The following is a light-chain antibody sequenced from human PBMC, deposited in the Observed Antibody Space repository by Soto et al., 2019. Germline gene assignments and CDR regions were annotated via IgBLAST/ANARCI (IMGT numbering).Light chain of an antibody. CDR3: QQYNKWPLFT. CDR1: QSVSSN. Sequence: EIVMTQSPVTLSVSPGERATLSCRASQSVSSNLAWYQQKPGQAPRLLMYGASTRATGIPARFSGSGSGTEFTLTISSLQSEDFAVYYCQQYNKWPLFTFGPGTTVDIK. J-gene: IGKJ3*01. V-gene: IGKV3-15*01. CDR2: GAS.